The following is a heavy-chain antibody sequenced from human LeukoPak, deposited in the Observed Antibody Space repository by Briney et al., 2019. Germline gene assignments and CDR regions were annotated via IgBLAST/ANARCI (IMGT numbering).Heavy chain of an antibody. CDR2: MNPSSGNT. V-gene: IGHV1-8*01. J-gene: IGHJ4*02. D-gene: IGHD3-10*01. Sequence: ASVKVSYKASGYTFTSYDINWVRQATGQGLEWMGWMNPSSGNTGYAQKFQGRVTMTRNTSISTAYMELSSLRSEDTAVYYCARGQSPYYYGSGSYGYWGQGTLVTVSS. CDR3: ARGQSPYYYGSGSYGY. CDR1: GYTFTSYD.